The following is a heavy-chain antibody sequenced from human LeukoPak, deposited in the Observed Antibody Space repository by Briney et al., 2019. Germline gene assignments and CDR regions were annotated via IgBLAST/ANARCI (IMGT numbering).Heavy chain of an antibody. Sequence: SETLSLTCAVSGGSISSSNWWSWVRQPPGKGLEWIGEIYHSGSTNYNPSLKSRVTISVDKSKNQFSLKLSSVTAADTAVYYCASRQWLVRGFDYWGQGTLVTVTS. J-gene: IGHJ4*02. CDR1: GGSISSSNW. CDR3: ASRQWLVRGFDY. CDR2: IYHSGST. D-gene: IGHD6-19*01. V-gene: IGHV4-4*02.